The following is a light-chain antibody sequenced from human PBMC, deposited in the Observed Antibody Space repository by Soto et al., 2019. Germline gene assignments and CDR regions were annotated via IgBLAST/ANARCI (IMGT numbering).Light chain of an antibody. CDR3: QQYEKWPPSIT. CDR2: AAS. V-gene: IGKV3-15*01. J-gene: IGKJ5*01. Sequence: EIIMTQSPATLSVSPGDRASLSCRASQSVSSNLAWYQQKPGPAPRLLIYAASTRATGISTRFSGSGSGTEFTLTISSLQSEDFEVYYCQQYEKWPPSITFGQGTRLEIK. CDR1: QSVSSN.